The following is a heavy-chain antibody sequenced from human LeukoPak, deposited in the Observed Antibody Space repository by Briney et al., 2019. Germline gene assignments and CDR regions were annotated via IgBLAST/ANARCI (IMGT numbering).Heavy chain of an antibody. CDR3: AKDSHYGSGTYVDY. D-gene: IGHD3-10*01. V-gene: IGHV3-48*04. J-gene: IGHJ4*02. CDR1: EFTFSSYN. CDR2: ISSSSSTI. Sequence: PGGSLRLSCAASEFTFSSYNMNWVRQAPGKGLEWVSYISSSSSTIYYADSVKGRFTISRDNAKNSLYLQMNSLRAEDTALYYCAKDSHYGSGTYVDYWGQGTLVTVSS.